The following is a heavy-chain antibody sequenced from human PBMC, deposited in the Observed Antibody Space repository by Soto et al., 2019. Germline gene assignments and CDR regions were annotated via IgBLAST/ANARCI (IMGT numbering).Heavy chain of an antibody. Sequence: QVQLVQSGAEEKKPGASVKVSCKASGYTFTSYAMHWVRQAPGQRLEWMGWINAGNGHTKYSQKFQGRVTITRDTSASTVYMELSSLRSEDTAVYYCARSIVVVTALDYWGQGTLVTVSS. J-gene: IGHJ4*02. CDR3: ARSIVVVTALDY. CDR2: INAGNGHT. D-gene: IGHD2-21*02. CDR1: GYTFTSYA. V-gene: IGHV1-3*05.